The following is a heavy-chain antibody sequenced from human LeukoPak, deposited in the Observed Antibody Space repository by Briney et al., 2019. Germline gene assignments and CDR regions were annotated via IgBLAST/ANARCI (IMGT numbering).Heavy chain of an antibody. CDR2: ISAYNGNT. Sequence: ASVKVSCKASGYTFSTYGISWVRQAPGQGLEWMGWISAYNGNTNYAQKLQGRVTMTTDTSTSTAYMELSRLRSDDTAVYYCARVRGYSGYEGFDPWGQGTLVTVSS. D-gene: IGHD5-12*01. CDR1: GYTFSTYG. J-gene: IGHJ5*02. V-gene: IGHV1-18*01. CDR3: ARVRGYSGYEGFDP.